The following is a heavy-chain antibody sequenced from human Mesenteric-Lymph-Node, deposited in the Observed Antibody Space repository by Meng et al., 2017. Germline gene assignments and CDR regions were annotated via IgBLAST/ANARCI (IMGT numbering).Heavy chain of an antibody. D-gene: IGHD2-2*01. CDR1: GGSISRCGYY. CDR2: IYHSGST. J-gene: IGHJ4*02. CDR3: ASGRKYCSSTSCYGQFDY. V-gene: IGHV4-4*02. Sequence: QVPVQASGPGPGNLSRTLSLTFTFSGGSISRCGYYWSWIRQPPGKGLEWIGEIYHSGSTNYNPSLKSRVTISVDKSKNQFSLKLSSVTAADTAVYYCASGRKYCSSTSCYGQFDYWGQGTLVTVSS.